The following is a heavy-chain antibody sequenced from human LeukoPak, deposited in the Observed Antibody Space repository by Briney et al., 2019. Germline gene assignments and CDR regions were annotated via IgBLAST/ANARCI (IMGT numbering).Heavy chain of an antibody. Sequence: SSETLSLTWTVSGGSISSGSYYWRWIRQPAGKGLEWIGRIYTSGNIDFNPSLKSRVTISVDTSKKQFSLNLSSVTAADTAVYYCAREERTTGLLWFDPWGQGTLVTVSS. V-gene: IGHV4-61*02. J-gene: IGHJ5*02. D-gene: IGHD1-14*01. CDR3: AREERTTGLLWFDP. CDR2: IYTSGNI. CDR1: GGSISSGSYY.